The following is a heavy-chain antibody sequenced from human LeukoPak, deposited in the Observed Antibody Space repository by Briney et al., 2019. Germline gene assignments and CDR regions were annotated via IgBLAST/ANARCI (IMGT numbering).Heavy chain of an antibody. D-gene: IGHD6-13*01. Sequence: GEPLKISCKGSGHSFTSYWIGWVRQMPGKGLEWMGIIYPGDSDTRYSPSFQGQVTISADKSISTAYLQWSSLKASDTAMYYCARSPVAAAGIGYYFDYWGQGTLVTVSS. CDR2: IYPGDSDT. J-gene: IGHJ4*02. CDR3: ARSPVAAAGIGYYFDY. V-gene: IGHV5-51*01. CDR1: GHSFTSYW.